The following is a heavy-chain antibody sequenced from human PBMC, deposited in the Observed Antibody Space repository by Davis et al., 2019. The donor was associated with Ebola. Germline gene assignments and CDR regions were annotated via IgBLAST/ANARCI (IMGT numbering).Heavy chain of an antibody. J-gene: IGHJ4*02. CDR2: IYHGWIT. CDR3: ARDYYDSNGYLYYFDS. CDR1: GYSVSSRNW. V-gene: IGHV4-4*02. D-gene: IGHD3-22*01. Sequence: MPSETLSLTCAVSGYSVSSRNWWSWVRQPPGKGLEWIGEIYHGWITNYNPSLKSRVTISVDMSKNQFSLRLTSVTAADTAMYYCARDYYDSNGYLYYFDSWGQGTLVTVSS.